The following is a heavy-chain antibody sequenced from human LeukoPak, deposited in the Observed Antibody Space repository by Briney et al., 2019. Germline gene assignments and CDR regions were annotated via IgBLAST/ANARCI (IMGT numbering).Heavy chain of an antibody. CDR2: INWNSGSI. Sequence: PGGSLRLSCAASGFTFDDYAMHWVRQAPGKGLEWVSGINWNSGSIDYADSVKGRFTISRDNAKNSLYLQMNSLRAEDMALYYCAKDRYISGWYYFDYWGQGTLVTVSS. CDR3: AKDRYISGWYYFDY. D-gene: IGHD6-19*01. V-gene: IGHV3-9*03. J-gene: IGHJ4*02. CDR1: GFTFDDYA.